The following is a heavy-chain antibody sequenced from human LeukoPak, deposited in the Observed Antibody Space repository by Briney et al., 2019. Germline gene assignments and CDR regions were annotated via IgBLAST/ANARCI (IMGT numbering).Heavy chain of an antibody. D-gene: IGHD3-9*01. CDR3: ASQLLTGYMPDY. V-gene: IGHV1-2*02. CDR2: INPNSGGT. J-gene: IGHJ4*02. CDR1: GYAFTGYY. Sequence: ASVKVSCKASGYAFTGYYMHWVRQAPGQGLEWMGWINPNSGGTNYAQKFQGRVTMTRDTSISTAYMELSRLRSDDTAVYYCASQLLTGYMPDYWGQGTLVTVSS.